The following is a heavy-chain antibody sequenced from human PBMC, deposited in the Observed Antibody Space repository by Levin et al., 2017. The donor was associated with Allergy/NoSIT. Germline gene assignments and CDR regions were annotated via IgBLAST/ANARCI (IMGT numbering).Heavy chain of an antibody. CDR2: ISGRGDRT. Sequence: LSLTCAASGFIFSNFGMRWVRQAPGKGLEWVSGISGRGDRTLYADSVKGRFTISRDNSKNTLFLQMSSLRAEDTAVYYCAKALGFGDNYYSDYWGQGSLVTVSS. J-gene: IGHJ4*02. CDR1: GFIFSNFG. CDR3: AKALGFGDNYYSDY. D-gene: IGHD4-17*01. V-gene: IGHV3-23*01.